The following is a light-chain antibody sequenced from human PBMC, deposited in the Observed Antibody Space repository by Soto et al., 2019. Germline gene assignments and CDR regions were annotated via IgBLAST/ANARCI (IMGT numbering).Light chain of an antibody. CDR1: KLGDKF. CDR3: QAWESSSAPYV. Sequence: SYELTQPPSVSVAPGQTASITCSGDKLGDKFACWYQQKTGQSPVLVIYQDTKRPSGIPERFSGSNSGNTATLTISGTQAMDEADYYCQAWESSSAPYVFGTGTKLTVL. CDR2: QDT. J-gene: IGLJ1*01. V-gene: IGLV3-1*01.